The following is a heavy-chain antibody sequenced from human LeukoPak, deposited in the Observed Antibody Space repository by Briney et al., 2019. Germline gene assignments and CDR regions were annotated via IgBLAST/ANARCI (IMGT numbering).Heavy chain of an antibody. J-gene: IGHJ4*02. CDR3: VRDVGVNVVGHTTPFDY. D-gene: IGHD1-26*01. CDR1: GYTFTSYG. CDR2: ISAYNGNT. V-gene: IGHV1-18*04. Sequence: ASVKVSCKASGYTFTSYGISWVRQAPGQGLEWMGWISAYNGNTNYAQKLQGRVTMTTDTSTSTAYMELRSLRSDDTAVYYCVRDVGVNVVGHTTPFDYRGQGTLVTVSS.